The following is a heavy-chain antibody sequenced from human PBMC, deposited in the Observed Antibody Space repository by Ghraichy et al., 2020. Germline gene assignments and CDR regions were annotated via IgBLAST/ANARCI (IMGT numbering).Heavy chain of an antibody. CDR3: EVRSLKDIVATTPQGAYGMDV. CDR1: GGSFSGYY. CDR2: INHSGST. Sequence: ETLSLTCAVYGGSFSGYYWSWIRQPPGKGLEWIGEINHSGSTNYNPSLKSRVTISVDTSKNQFSLKLSSVTAADTAVYYCEVRSLKDIVATTPQGAYGMDVWGQGTTVTVSS. J-gene: IGHJ6*02. D-gene: IGHD5-12*01. V-gene: IGHV4-34*01.